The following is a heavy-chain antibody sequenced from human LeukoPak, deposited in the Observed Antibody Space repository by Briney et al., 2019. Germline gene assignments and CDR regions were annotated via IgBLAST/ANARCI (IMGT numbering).Heavy chain of an antibody. CDR2: INHSGST. V-gene: IGHV4-34*01. CDR3: ARVASQSY. CDR1: GGSFSGYY. Sequence: PSETLSLTCAVYGGSFSGYYWSWVRQPPGKGLEWIGEINHSGSTNYNPSLKSRVTISVDTSKNQFSLKLSSVTAADTAVYYCARVASQSYWGQGTLVTVSS. J-gene: IGHJ4*02.